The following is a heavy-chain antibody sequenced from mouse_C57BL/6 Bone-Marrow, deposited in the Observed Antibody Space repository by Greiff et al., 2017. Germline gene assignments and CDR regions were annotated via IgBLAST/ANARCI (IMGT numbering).Heavy chain of an antibody. D-gene: IGHD1-1*01. CDR3: AIPYYGSSPWYFDV. Sequence: QVQLQQSGPGLVQPSPSLSITCTVSGFSLTSYGVHWVRQSPGKGLEWLGVIWRGGSTDYNAAFMSRLSITKDNSTSQVFFKMNSLQADDTAIYYGAIPYYGSSPWYFDVWGTGTTVTVSS. CDR2: IWRGGST. J-gene: IGHJ1*03. V-gene: IGHV2-5*01. CDR1: GFSLTSYG.